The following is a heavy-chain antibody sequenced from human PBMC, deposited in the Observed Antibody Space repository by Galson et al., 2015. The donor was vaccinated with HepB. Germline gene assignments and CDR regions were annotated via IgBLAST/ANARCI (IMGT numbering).Heavy chain of an antibody. J-gene: IGHJ4*02. CDR1: GGTFCSKT. CDR3: ARQYDTSGYYAY. Sequence: SVKVSCKASGGTFCSKTISWVRQAPGQGLEWMGGIIPIFGSGNYAPKFQGRVTITADESTSTTYMELSSLRSEDTAVYYCARQYDTSGYYAYWGQGTLVTVSS. D-gene: IGHD3-22*01. CDR2: IIPIFGSG. V-gene: IGHV1-69*13.